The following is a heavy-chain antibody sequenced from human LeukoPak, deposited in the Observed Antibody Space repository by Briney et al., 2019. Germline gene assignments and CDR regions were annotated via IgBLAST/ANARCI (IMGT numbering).Heavy chain of an antibody. CDR3: ARGRAKRCSGGSCYFDD. Sequence: GASVTVSCKASGYTFTSYDINWVRQATGQGLEWMGWMNPNSGNTGYAQKFQGRVTITRNTSKSTAYMELSSLRSEDTAVYYCARGRAKRCSGGSCYFDDWGQGTLVTVSS. J-gene: IGHJ4*02. V-gene: IGHV1-8*03. CDR2: MNPNSGNT. CDR1: GYTFTSYD. D-gene: IGHD2-15*01.